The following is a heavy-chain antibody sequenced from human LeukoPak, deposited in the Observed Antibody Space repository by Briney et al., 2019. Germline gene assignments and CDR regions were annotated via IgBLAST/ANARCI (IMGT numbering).Heavy chain of an antibody. CDR2: IIPILGIA. V-gene: IGHV1-69*02. D-gene: IGHD3-3*01. Sequence: SVKVSCKASGGTFSSYTISWVRQAPGQGLEWMGRIIPILGIANYAQKFQGRVTITADKSTSIAYMELSSLRSEDTAVYYCASSTIFGVVTRPFDPWGQGTLVTVSS. CDR1: GGTFSSYT. J-gene: IGHJ5*02. CDR3: ASSTIFGVVTRPFDP.